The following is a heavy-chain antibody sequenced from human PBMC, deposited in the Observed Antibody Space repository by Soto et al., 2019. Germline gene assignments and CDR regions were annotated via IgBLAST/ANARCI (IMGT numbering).Heavy chain of an antibody. J-gene: IGHJ3*02. CDR1: GFTFSSYA. D-gene: IGHD2-15*01. V-gene: IGHV3-23*01. CDR2: ISGSGGST. Sequence: EVQLLESGGGLVQPGGSLRLSCAASGFTFSSYAMNWVRQAPGKGLEWVSTISGSGGSTYSADSVKSRFTISRDNSKSTLYLQVNSLRAEDTAVYYCAKRAGWAFDIWGQGTMVTVSS. CDR3: AKRAGWAFDI.